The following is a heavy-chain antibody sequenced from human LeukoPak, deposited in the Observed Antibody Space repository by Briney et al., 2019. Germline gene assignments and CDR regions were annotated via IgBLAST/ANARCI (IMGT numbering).Heavy chain of an antibody. Sequence: ASVKVSCKASGYTFTGYYMHWVRQAPGQGLEWIGWINPNRGGTNYAQKFQGRVTMTRDTSISTAYMELSRLRSDDTAVYYCARDLRGYSYGYHYYYYMDVWGKGTTVTVSS. V-gene: IGHV1-2*02. CDR1: GYTFTGYY. D-gene: IGHD5-18*01. CDR2: INPNRGGT. J-gene: IGHJ6*03. CDR3: ARDLRGYSYGYHYYYYMDV.